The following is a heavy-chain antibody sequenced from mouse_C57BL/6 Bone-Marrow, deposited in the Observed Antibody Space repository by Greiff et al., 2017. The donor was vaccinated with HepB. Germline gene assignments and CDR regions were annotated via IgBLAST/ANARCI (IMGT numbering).Heavy chain of an antibody. CDR1: GYTFTSYW. D-gene: IGHD1-1*01. V-gene: IGHV1-52*01. Sequence: VKLQQPGAELVRPGSSVKLSCKASGYTFTSYWMHWVKQRPIQGLEWIGNIDPSDSETHYNQKFKDKATLTVDKSSSTAYMQLSSLTSEDSAVYFCARDSYYGSPSWFAYWGQGTLGTVSA. J-gene: IGHJ3*01. CDR3: ARDSYYGSPSWFAY. CDR2: IDPSDSET.